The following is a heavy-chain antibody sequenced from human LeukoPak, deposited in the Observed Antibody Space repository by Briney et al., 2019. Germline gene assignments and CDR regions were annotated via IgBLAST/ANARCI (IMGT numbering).Heavy chain of an antibody. J-gene: IGHJ4*02. V-gene: IGHV3-48*03. Sequence: GGSLRLSCAASGFTLSSYGMNWVRQGPGKGLEWVSYISSSGRTTYYADSVKGRFTISRDKAKNSLFLQMNSLRGEDTAVYYCARETINRLDYWGQGTLVTVSS. CDR2: ISSSGRTT. CDR1: GFTLSSYG. CDR3: ARETINRLDY. D-gene: IGHD3-9*01.